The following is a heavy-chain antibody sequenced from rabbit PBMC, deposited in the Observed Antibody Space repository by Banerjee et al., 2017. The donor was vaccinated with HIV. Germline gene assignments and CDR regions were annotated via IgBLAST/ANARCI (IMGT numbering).Heavy chain of an antibody. J-gene: IGHJ4*01. CDR3: ARDSSTAYINL. V-gene: IGHV1S45*01. D-gene: IGHD1-1*01. CDR2: IYTGDGST. CDR1: GFDFSNYYV. Sequence: QEQLKESGGGLVQPGGSLKLSCKASGFDFSNYYVSWVRQAPGKGLEWIGCIYTGDGSTYYASWVNGRFTLSKTSSTTVTLQMTSLTAADTATYFCARDSSTAYINLWGPGTLVTVS.